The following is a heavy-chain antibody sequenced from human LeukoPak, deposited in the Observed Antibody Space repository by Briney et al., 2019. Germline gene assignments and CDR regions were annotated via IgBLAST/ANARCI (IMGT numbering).Heavy chain of an antibody. CDR2: INTNTGNP. J-gene: IGHJ4*02. Sequence: ASVKVSCNASGYTFTTYGVNWVRQAPGQGLEWMGWINTNTGNPTYAQGFTGRFVFSLDTSVSTAYLQISSLKAEDTGVYFCARPGVTGGPASDYWGQGTVVTVS. CDR1: GYTFTTYG. D-gene: IGHD3-10*01. CDR3: ARPGVTGGPASDY. V-gene: IGHV7-4-1*02.